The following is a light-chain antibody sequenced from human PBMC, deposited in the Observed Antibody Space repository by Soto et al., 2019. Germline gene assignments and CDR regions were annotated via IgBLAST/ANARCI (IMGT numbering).Light chain of an antibody. V-gene: IGKV3-20*01. J-gene: IGKJ1*01. CDR2: GAS. Sequence: EIVLTQSPGILSLSPGERAILSCRASQSVSSNYLAWYQQKPGQAPSRLIYGASSRATGVSDRFSGSGSGTDFTLTISRLEPEDFAEYYCQQYGSSPRPFGQGTKVDIK. CDR1: QSVSSNY. CDR3: QQYGSSPRP.